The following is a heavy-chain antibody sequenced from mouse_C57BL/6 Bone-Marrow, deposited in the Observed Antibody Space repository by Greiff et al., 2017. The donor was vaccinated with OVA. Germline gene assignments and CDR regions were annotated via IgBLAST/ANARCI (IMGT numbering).Heavy chain of an antibody. CDR1: GYTFTDYE. CDR3: TRWLRYAMDY. CDR2: IDPETGGT. Sequence: VQLQQSGAELVRPGASVTLSCKASGYTFTDYEMHWVKQTPVHGLEWIGAIDPETGGTAYNQKFKGKAILTADKSSSTAYMELRSLTSEDSAVYYCTRWLRYAMDYWGQGTSVTVSS. V-gene: IGHV1-15*01. J-gene: IGHJ4*01. D-gene: IGHD2-2*01.